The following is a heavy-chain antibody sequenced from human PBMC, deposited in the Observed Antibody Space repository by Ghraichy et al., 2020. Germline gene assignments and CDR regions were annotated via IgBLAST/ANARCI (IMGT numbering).Heavy chain of an antibody. CDR2: IIPIFGTA. V-gene: IGHV1-69*13. Sequence: SVKVSCKASGGTFSSYAISWVRQAPGQGLEWMGGIIPIFGTANYAQKFQGRVTITADESTSTAYMELSSLRSEDTAVYYCARGGCSSTSCYPLMSYYYYYGMDVWGQGTTVTVSS. D-gene: IGHD2-2*01. J-gene: IGHJ6*02. CDR1: GGTFSSYA. CDR3: ARGGCSSTSCYPLMSYYYYYGMDV.